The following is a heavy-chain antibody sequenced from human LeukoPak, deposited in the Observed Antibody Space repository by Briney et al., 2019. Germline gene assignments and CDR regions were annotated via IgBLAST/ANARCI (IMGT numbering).Heavy chain of an antibody. Sequence: GRSLRLSCAASGFTFSSFTMHWVRQAPGEGLGWVALISYDGYNKYYADSVKGRFTISRDNSKDTLYLQMNSLRAEDTAVYYCARVFTRFDDSSGYRVYYFDYWGQGTLVTVSS. CDR3: ARVFTRFDDSSGYRVYYFDY. CDR2: ISYDGYNK. CDR1: GFTFSSFT. V-gene: IGHV3-30-3*01. D-gene: IGHD3-22*01. J-gene: IGHJ4*02.